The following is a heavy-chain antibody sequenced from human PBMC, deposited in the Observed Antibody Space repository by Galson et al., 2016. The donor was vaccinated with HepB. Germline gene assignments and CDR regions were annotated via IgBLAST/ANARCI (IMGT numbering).Heavy chain of an antibody. CDR3: AKRHEYCPPVGCSVDS. V-gene: IGHV3-30*18. J-gene: IGHJ5*01. D-gene: IGHD2/OR15-2a*01. Sequence: SLRLSCAASGFTFSNRGMHWVRQAPGKGLGWVAADSMDGRRKFYADSVKGRFTISRDNSNNMLFLQMSSLRADGTAVYYCAKRHEYCPPVGCSVDSWGQGTLVSVSS. CDR2: DSMDGRRK. CDR1: GFTFSNRG.